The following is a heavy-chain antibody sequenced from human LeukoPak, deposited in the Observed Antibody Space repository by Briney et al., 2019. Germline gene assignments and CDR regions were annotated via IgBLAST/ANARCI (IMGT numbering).Heavy chain of an antibody. CDR2: ISSSSSYI. D-gene: IGHD5-18*01. Sequence: PGGSLRLSCAASGFTFSSYSMNWVRQAPGKGLEWVSSISSSSSYIYYADSVKGRFTISRDNAKNSLYLQMNSPRAEDTAVYFCAKDHTRGYSYGYPDYWGQGTLVTVSS. J-gene: IGHJ4*02. V-gene: IGHV3-21*01. CDR3: AKDHTRGYSYGYPDY. CDR1: GFTFSSYS.